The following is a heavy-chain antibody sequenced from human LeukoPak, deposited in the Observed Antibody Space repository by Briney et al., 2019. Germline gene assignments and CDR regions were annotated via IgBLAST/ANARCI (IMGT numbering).Heavy chain of an antibody. CDR2: ISDSGDST. D-gene: IGHD3-16*01. J-gene: IGHJ6*03. V-gene: IGHV3-23*01. CDR3: AKDSLSYYMDV. Sequence: GSLRLSCAASRFTFSNYAMSWVRQAPGKGLEWVSTISDSGDSTDYADSVKGRFTISRDNSMNTLYLQMNSLRAEDTAVYYCAKDSLSYYMDVWGKGTTVTVSS. CDR1: RFTFSNYA.